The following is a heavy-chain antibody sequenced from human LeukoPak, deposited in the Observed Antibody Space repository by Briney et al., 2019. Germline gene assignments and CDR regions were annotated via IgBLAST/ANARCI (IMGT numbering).Heavy chain of an antibody. CDR1: GGSISSGDYY. D-gene: IGHD2-2*01. CDR2: IYYSGST. Sequence: SETLSLTCTVSGGSISSGDYYWSWIRQPPGKGLEWIGYIYYSGSTYYNPSLKSRVTISVDTSKNQFSLKLSSVTAADTAVYYCAREAVVPAASRYFDLWGRGTLVTVSS. J-gene: IGHJ2*01. V-gene: IGHV4-30-4*08. CDR3: AREAVVPAASRYFDL.